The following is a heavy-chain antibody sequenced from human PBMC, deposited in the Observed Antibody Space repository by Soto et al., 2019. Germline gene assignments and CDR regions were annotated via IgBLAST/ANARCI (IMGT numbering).Heavy chain of an antibody. CDR3: ARDNGVEMATNDAFDI. CDR2: IYSGGST. V-gene: IGHV3-66*01. Sequence: GGSLRLSCAASGFTVSSNYMSWVRQAPGKGLEWVSVIYSGGSTYYADSVKGRFTISRDNSKNTLYLQMNSLRAEDTAVYYCARDNGVEMATNDAFDIWGQGTMVTVSS. D-gene: IGHD2-8*01. CDR1: GFTVSSNY. J-gene: IGHJ3*02.